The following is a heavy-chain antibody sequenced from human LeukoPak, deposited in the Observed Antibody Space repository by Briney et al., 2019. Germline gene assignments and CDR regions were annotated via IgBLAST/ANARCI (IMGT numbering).Heavy chain of an antibody. CDR3: ARGGRSYYGSGSYSGVLREDY. Sequence: ASVKVSCKASGYTFTGYYMHWVRQAPGQGLEWMGWINPNSGGTNYAQKFQGRVTMTRDTSISTAYMELSSLRSEDTAVYYCARGGRSYYGSGSYSGVLREDYWGQGTLVTVSS. J-gene: IGHJ4*02. CDR2: INPNSGGT. V-gene: IGHV1-2*02. D-gene: IGHD3-10*01. CDR1: GYTFTGYY.